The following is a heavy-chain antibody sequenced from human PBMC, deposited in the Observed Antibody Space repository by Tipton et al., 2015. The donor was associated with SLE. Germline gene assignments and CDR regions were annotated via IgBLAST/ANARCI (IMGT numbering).Heavy chain of an antibody. V-gene: IGHV4-39*01. CDR3: ARQLPQSSGGVDN. D-gene: IGHD2-8*02. Sequence: TLSLTCTVSGGSISTNDYWAWIRQPPGRGLEWIGTIYYSGSAYYSPSLKSRVTISVDTSKTQFSVKLTSVTAADTAVYYCARQLPQSSGGVDNWGQETMICVSS. CDR1: GGSISTNDY. J-gene: IGHJ3*02. CDR2: IYYSGSA.